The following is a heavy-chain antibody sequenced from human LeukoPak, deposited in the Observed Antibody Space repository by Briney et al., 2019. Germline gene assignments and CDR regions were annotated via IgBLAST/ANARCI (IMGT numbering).Heavy chain of an antibody. CDR3: ARGNYGFGTRGHWFDP. CDR1: GYTFTGYY. V-gene: IGHV1-2*02. D-gene: IGHD3-10*01. CDR2: INPNSGGT. J-gene: IGHJ5*02. Sequence: ASVKVCCKASGYTFTGYYMHWVRQAPGQGLGWMGWINPNSGGTNYAQKFQGRVTMTRDTSISTAYMELSRLRSADTAVYYCARGNYGFGTRGHWFDPWGQGTLVTVSS.